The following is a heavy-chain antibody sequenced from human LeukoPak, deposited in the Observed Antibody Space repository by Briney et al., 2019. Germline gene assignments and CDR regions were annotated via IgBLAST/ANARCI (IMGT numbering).Heavy chain of an antibody. Sequence: ASVKVSCKASGYTFTSYGISWVRQAPGQGLEWMGWINPNSGGTNYAQKFQGRVTMTRDTSISTAYMELSRLRSDDTAVYYCARDLRGTVGATKRDYWGQGTLVTVSS. CDR2: INPNSGGT. V-gene: IGHV1-2*02. CDR3: ARDLRGTVGATKRDY. J-gene: IGHJ4*02. CDR1: GYTFTSYG. D-gene: IGHD1-26*01.